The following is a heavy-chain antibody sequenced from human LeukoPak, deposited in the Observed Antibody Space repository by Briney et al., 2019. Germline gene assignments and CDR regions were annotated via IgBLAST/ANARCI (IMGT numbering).Heavy chain of an antibody. CDR3: ARVNLRPIIKFFDY. CDR1: GYTFTSYD. Sequence: ASVKVSCKASGYTFTSYDINWVRQATGQGLEWMGWMNPNSGNTGYAQEFQGRVTMTRNTSISTAYMELSSLRSEDTAVYYCARVNLRPIIKFFDYWGQGTLVTVSS. CDR2: MNPNSGNT. V-gene: IGHV1-8*01. D-gene: IGHD1-14*01. J-gene: IGHJ4*02.